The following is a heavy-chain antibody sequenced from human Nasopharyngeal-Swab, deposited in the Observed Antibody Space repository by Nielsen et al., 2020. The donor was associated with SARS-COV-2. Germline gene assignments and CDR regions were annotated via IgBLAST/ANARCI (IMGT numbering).Heavy chain of an antibody. CDR3: VRDQGAGVAVAGCLDY. CDR1: GYTFTNYY. D-gene: IGHD6-19*01. J-gene: IGHJ4*02. Sequence: ASVKVSCKASGYTFTNYYMHWVRQAPGQGLEWMGIISPSGDATGYAQQFQGRVAMTRDTSTSTVYMELSSLRSEDTAVYYCVRDQGAGVAVAGCLDYWGQGTLVTVSS. CDR2: ISPSGDAT. V-gene: IGHV1-46*01.